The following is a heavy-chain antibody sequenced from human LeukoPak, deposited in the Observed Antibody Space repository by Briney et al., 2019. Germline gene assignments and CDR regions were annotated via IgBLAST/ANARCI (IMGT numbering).Heavy chain of an antibody. Sequence: SVKVSCKASGGTFSSYAISWVRQAPGQGLEWMGRIIPILGIANYAQKLQGRVTMTTDTSTSTAYMEVRSLRSDDTAVYYCARVPRGDPMDNWGQGTLVTVSS. D-gene: IGHD3-16*01. CDR1: GGTFSSYA. CDR2: IIPILGIA. CDR3: ARVPRGDPMDN. J-gene: IGHJ4*02. V-gene: IGHV1-69*04.